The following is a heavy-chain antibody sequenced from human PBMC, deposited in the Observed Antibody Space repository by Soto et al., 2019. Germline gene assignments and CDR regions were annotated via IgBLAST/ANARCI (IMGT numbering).Heavy chain of an antibody. D-gene: IGHD3-3*01. Sequence: HPGGALRLSCAASGFTFSSYAMSWVRQAPGKGLEWVSAISGSGGSTYYADSVKGRFTISRDNSKNTLYLQMNSLRAEDTAVYYCAKDYDFWSGYYYYLDYWGQGTLVTVSS. CDR2: ISGSGGST. J-gene: IGHJ4*02. V-gene: IGHV3-23*01. CDR1: GFTFSSYA. CDR3: AKDYDFWSGYYYYLDY.